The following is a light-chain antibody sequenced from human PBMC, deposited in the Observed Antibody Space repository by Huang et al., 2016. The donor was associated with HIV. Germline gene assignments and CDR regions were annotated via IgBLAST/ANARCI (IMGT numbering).Light chain of an antibody. Sequence: DIQMTQSSSTLSASVGDRVTIACRASQSISTWLAWYQQKPGRAPTLLIYEASTLEGGVPSRFSGGGSGTDFTLTISSLQPDDFATYYCQQYNSFPWTFGQGTKVEV. V-gene: IGKV1-5*03. CDR1: QSISTW. CDR2: EAS. J-gene: IGKJ1*01. CDR3: QQYNSFPWT.